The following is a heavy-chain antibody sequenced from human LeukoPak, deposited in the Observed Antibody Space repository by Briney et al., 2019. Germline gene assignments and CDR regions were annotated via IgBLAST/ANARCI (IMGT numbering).Heavy chain of an antibody. CDR1: AYTFTGYY. V-gene: IGHV1-2*06. D-gene: IGHD2-21*02. CDR2: INPNSGGT. CDR3: ARVAIYCGGDCYSDY. J-gene: IGHJ4*02. Sequence: ASVKVSCKASAYTFTGYYMHWVRQAPGQGLEWMGRINPNSGGTNYAQKFQGRVTMTRDTSISTAYMELSRLRSDDTAVYYCARVAIYCGGDCYSDYWGQGTLVTVSS.